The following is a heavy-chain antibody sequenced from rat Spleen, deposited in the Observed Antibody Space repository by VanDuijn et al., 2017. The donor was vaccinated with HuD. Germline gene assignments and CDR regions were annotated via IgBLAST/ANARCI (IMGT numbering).Heavy chain of an antibody. CDR2: FSFDGRTT. Sequence: EVQLVESGGGLVQPGRSLRLSCAASGFTFSDYYMAWVRQGPAKGLEWVASFSFDGRTTYYRDSVKGRFTISRDNAKSILYLQMDSLRSEDTATYYCARKGESGYYDGFYHVDYWGQGVMVTVSS. CDR1: GFTFSDYY. V-gene: IGHV5-29*01. CDR3: ARKGESGYYDGFYHVDY. J-gene: IGHJ2*01. D-gene: IGHD1-12*03.